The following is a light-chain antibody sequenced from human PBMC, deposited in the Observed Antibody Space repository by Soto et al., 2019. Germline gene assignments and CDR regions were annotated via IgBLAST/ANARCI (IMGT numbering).Light chain of an antibody. Sequence: QSALTQPRSVSGSPGQSVTISCTGTSSDVGGYNYVSWYQQHPGSAPKLMIYDVSVRPSGVPDRFSGSKSGNTASLTISGLQAEDEADYYCCSYAGTYTVRVFGGGTKVTVL. CDR1: SSDVGGYNY. CDR3: CSYAGTYTVRV. V-gene: IGLV2-11*01. CDR2: DVS. J-gene: IGLJ2*01.